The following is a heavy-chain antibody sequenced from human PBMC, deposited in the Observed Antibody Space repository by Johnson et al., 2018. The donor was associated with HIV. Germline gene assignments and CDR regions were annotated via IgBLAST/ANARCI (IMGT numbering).Heavy chain of an antibody. CDR2: ISWNSGSI. CDR1: GFTFDDYA. CDR3: ARDPFTPAGSDAFDI. D-gene: IGHD2-15*01. Sequence: VQLVESGGGLVQPGRSLRLSCAASGFTFDDYAMHWVRQAPGTGLEWVSGISWNSGSIGYADYVKGRFTISRDNAKNSLYLHMNSLRAEDTAVYYCARDPFTPAGSDAFDIWGQGTMVTVSS. J-gene: IGHJ3*02. V-gene: IGHV3-9*01.